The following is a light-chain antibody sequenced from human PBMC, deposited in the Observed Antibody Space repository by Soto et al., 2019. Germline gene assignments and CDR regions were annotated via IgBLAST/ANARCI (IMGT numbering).Light chain of an antibody. V-gene: IGKV1-5*03. J-gene: IGKJ1*01. CDR3: QEYETLSPWT. Sequence: DIQMTQSPSIVSASVGDRVTIPCRASQRIDTWLAWYQQKPGTAHKLLIYKATTLQSGVPSRFSGSGSGTEFTLAISSLEPDDSSTYDCQEYETLSPWTFGQGTKVEVK. CDR1: QRIDTW. CDR2: KAT.